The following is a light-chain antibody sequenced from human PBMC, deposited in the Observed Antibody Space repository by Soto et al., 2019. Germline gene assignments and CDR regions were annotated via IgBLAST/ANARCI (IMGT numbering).Light chain of an antibody. J-gene: IGLJ2*01. CDR3: QSYDISLTVV. CDR1: SSNLGAGYD. CDR2: DNT. Sequence: QPVLTQPPSVSGAPGQRVSISCTGSSSNLGAGYDVHWYQHLPGTAPKLLIYDNTNRPSGVPDRFSGSKSGTSASLAITGLQAEDEADYYCQSYDISLTVVFGGGTKLTGL. V-gene: IGLV1-40*01.